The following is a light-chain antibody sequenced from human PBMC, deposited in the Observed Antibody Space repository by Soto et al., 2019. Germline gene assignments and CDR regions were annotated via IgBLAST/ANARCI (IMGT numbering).Light chain of an antibody. J-gene: IGKJ5*01. CDR2: GAS. CDR3: QHFSNSPSIT. V-gene: IGKV3-20*01. Sequence: EVVLTQSPGTLSLSPGERATLSCRASQTVRNSYLAWYQQKPGQAPRLLIYGASIRATGIPDRFSASGSGTDFTLTISRLEPEDFAVYYCQHFSNSPSITFCQGTLLE. CDR1: QTVRNSY.